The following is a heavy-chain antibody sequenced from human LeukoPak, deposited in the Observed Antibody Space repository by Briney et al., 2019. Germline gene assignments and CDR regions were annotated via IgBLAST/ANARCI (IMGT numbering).Heavy chain of an antibody. J-gene: IGHJ6*03. CDR3: ARAPVAPYYYYMDV. CDR1: GFTFSSYN. V-gene: IGHV3-21*01. Sequence: PGGSLRLSCAASGFTFSSYNMNWVRQAPGKGLEWVSSISSSSNYIYYADSVKGRFTISRDNAKNSLYLQMNSLRAEDTAVYYCARAPVAPYYYYMDVWGKGTTVTISS. CDR2: ISSSSNYI. D-gene: IGHD6-19*01.